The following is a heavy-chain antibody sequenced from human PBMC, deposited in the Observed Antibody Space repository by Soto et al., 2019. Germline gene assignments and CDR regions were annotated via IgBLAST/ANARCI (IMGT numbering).Heavy chain of an antibody. J-gene: IGHJ1*01. CDR3: AKDEGSSGWPEPEYSQH. Sequence: EVQLLESGGGLVQPGGSLRLSCAASGFTFSSYAMSWVRQAPGKGLEWVSAISGSGGSTYYADSVKGRFTISRDNSKNTLYLQMNSLRAEDTAVYYCAKDEGSSGWPEPEYSQHWGQGTLVTVSS. D-gene: IGHD6-19*01. CDR1: GFTFSSYA. V-gene: IGHV3-23*01. CDR2: ISGSGGST.